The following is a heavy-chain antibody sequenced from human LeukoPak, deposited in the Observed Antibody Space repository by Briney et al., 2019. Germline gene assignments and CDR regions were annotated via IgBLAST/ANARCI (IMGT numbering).Heavy chain of an antibody. V-gene: IGHV3-21*01. CDR3: ARDNQLGFGVVIKKVTVDHYYYYYMDV. CDR1: GFTFSSYS. J-gene: IGHJ6*03. Sequence: SPGGSLRLSCAASGFTFSSYSMNWVRQAPGKGLEWVSSISSSSSYIYYADSVKGRFTISRDNAKNSLYLQMNSLRAEDTAVYYCARDNQLGFGVVIKKVTVDHYYYYYMDVWGKGTTVTVSS. CDR2: ISSSSSYI. D-gene: IGHD3-3*01.